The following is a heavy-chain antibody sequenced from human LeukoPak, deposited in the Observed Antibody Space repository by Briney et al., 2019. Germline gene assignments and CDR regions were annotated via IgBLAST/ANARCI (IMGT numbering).Heavy chain of an antibody. CDR1: GFTFSNFA. D-gene: IGHD3-3*01. J-gene: IGHJ2*01. CDR2: IGGGPV. V-gene: IGHV3-23*01. CDR3: AKISLYDFWSGYYKPYWYFDL. Sequence: GGSLRLSRAASGFTFSNFAMTWVRQAPGKGLEWVSTIGGGPVYYADSVKGRFTISRDDSKNTLFLQMNSLRAEDTAIYYCAKISLYDFWSGYYKPYWYFDLWGRGTLVTVSS.